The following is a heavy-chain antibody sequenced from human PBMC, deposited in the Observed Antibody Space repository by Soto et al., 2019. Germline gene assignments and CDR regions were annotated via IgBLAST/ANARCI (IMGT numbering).Heavy chain of an antibody. CDR3: ARREGYCVGTKCQMRAFDF. CDR2: IYWDDDK. J-gene: IGHJ3*01. CDR1: GFSLSTSAVG. D-gene: IGHD2-21*01. V-gene: IGHV2-5*02. Sequence: QITLKESGPALVKPTETLTLTCTFSGFSLSTSAVGVGWIRQPPGKALEWLAVIYWDDDKTYSPSLNNRLTITKDTSKDQVVLVMTILDPVDTATYYCARREGYCVGTKCQMRAFDFWGQGTMVTVSS.